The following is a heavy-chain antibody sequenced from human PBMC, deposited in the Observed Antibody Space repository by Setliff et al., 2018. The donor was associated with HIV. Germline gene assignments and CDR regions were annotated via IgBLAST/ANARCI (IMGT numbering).Heavy chain of an antibody. V-gene: IGHV4-39*01. J-gene: IGHJ4*02. CDR2: IFSDGAT. CDR1: RGSISSGTYY. Sequence: SETLSLTCTVSRGSISSGTYYWTWIRQPPGKGLEWIGSIFSDGATYYNPSLSSRVTFTRDTSASAAYMDLSSLRSEDTAVYYCARIWGIPPLYYFDYWGQGTLVTVSS. D-gene: IGHD3-16*01. CDR3: ARIWGIPPLYYFDY.